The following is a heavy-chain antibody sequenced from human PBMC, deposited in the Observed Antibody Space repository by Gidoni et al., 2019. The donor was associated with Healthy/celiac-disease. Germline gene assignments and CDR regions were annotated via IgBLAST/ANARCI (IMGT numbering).Heavy chain of an antibody. CDR2: IWYDGSNK. Sequence: QVQLVESGGGVVQPGRALRPSCAASGFTFSSYGMHWVRQAPGKGLEWVAVIWYDGSNKYYADSVKGRFTISRDNSKNTLYLQMNSLRAEDTAVYYCARDEGSWCIDYWGQGTLVTVSS. D-gene: IGHD6-13*01. CDR3: ARDEGSWCIDY. J-gene: IGHJ4*02. V-gene: IGHV3-33*01. CDR1: GFTFSSYG.